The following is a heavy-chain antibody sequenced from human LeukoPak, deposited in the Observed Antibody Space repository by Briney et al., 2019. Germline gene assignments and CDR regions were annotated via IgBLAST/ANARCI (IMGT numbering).Heavy chain of an antibody. CDR3: AREERGHLVGY. J-gene: IGHJ4*02. D-gene: IGHD6-6*01. Sequence: PGRSLRHSWAASGFTFSGYAMHWVRQAPGKGLEWVALISYDGGSNKYYADSVKGRFTISRDNSKNTLCLQMNSLRAEDTAVYYCAREERGHLVGYWGQGTLVTVSS. CDR2: ISYDGGSNK. V-gene: IGHV3-30-3*01. CDR1: GFTFSGYA.